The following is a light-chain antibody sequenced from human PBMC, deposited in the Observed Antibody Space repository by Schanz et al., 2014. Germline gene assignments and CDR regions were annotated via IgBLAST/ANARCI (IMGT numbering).Light chain of an antibody. CDR3: QQYGESLWT. V-gene: IGKV3-20*01. J-gene: IGKJ1*01. CDR2: GVH. Sequence: EVLMTQSPATLSVSPGERGTLSCRASQGVTSNYLAWYQQRPGQAPRLLMSGVHDRASGIPDRFSGSGSETDFSLTISRVEPEDSAVYYCQQYGESLWTFGPGTRVEIK. CDR1: QGVTSNY.